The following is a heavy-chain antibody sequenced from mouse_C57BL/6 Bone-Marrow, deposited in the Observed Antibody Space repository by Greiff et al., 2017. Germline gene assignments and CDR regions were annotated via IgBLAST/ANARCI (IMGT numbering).Heavy chain of an antibody. V-gene: IGHV1-54*01. D-gene: IGHD1-1*01. CDR2: INPGSGGT. Sequence: VQLQQSGAELVRPGTSVKVSCTASGYAFTNYLIEWVKQRPGQGLEWIGVINPGSGGTNYNEKFKGKATLTADKSSSTAYMQLSSLTSEDSAVYFCARGVLRGDYWGQGTSVTVSS. CDR3: ARGVLRGDY. J-gene: IGHJ4*01. CDR1: GYAFTNYL.